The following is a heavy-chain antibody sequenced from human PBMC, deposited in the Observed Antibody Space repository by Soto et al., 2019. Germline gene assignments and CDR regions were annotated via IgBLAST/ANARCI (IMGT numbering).Heavy chain of an antibody. Sequence: QVQLVESGGGVVQPGRSLRLSCAASGFTFNRYGMHWVRQAPGKGLQWVALISYDGSNNYYVDSVKGRFTISRDNSKNTLYLLMNSLRVEDTAVYYCAKDVGVATIDYWGQGTLVTVSS. CDR1: GFTFNRYG. CDR2: ISYDGSNN. J-gene: IGHJ4*02. V-gene: IGHV3-30*18. CDR3: AKDVGVATIDY. D-gene: IGHD5-12*01.